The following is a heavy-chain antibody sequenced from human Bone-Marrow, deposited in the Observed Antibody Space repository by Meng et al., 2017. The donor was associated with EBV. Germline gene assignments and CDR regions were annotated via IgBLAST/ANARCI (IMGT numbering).Heavy chain of an antibody. V-gene: IGHV4-61*01. CDR1: GVSVNSGTYH. CDR2: IYDTGTT. Sequence: QVMLPESGPGLVKPSETLSLTCVVSGVSVNSGTYHWSWIRQSPGKGLEWIGYIYDTGTTIYNPSLNSRVTILLETSKNQFSLRLHSVTTADTAVYYCAKSRSSTPGIVDDWGQGTLVTVSS. D-gene: IGHD2/OR15-2a*01. J-gene: IGHJ4*02. CDR3: AKSRSSTPGIVDD.